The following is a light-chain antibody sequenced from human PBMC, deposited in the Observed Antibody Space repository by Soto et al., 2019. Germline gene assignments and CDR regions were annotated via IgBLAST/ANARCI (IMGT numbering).Light chain of an antibody. J-gene: IGLJ1*01. Sequence: QSALTQPPSASGSPGQSVTISCTGTSSDVGGYNYVSWYQQHPGKAPKLIISEVSKRPSGVSNRFSGSKSGNTASLTISGLQAEDEADYYCCSYAGTGTDNYVFGSGTKVTVL. CDR1: SSDVGGYNY. V-gene: IGLV2-8*01. CDR2: EVS. CDR3: CSYAGTGTDNYV.